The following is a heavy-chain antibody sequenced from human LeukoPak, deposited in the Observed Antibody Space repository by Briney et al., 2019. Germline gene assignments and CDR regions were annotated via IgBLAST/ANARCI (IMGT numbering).Heavy chain of an antibody. V-gene: IGHV4-39*01. CDR3: ARHYLGGNYPDYFNH. CDR2: IYYSGNT. D-gene: IGHD1-26*01. Sequence: SETLSLTCIVSGGSISCTTYYWGWIRQPPGKRLEWIGSIYYSGNTYHNPSLKSRVTISIDTSKNQFSLNLNSVTAADTALYSCARHYLGGNYPDYFNHWGQGTLVTVSS. J-gene: IGHJ4*02. CDR1: GGSISCTTYY.